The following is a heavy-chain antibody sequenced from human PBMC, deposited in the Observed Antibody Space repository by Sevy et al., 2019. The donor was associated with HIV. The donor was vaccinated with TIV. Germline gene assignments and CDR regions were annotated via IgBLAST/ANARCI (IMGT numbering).Heavy chain of an antibody. J-gene: IGHJ4*02. V-gene: IGHV3-21*01. CDR3: AREGSGRY. CDR2: ISSGSNYI. Sequence: GGSLRLSCAASGFTFNKYNMIWVRQAPGKGLEWVSFISSGSNYIYYSDSVRGRFTTSRDNAKNSRYLQMNTLRAEDTAVYYCAREGSGRYWGQGTLVTVSS. CDR1: GFTFNKYN. D-gene: IGHD3-10*01.